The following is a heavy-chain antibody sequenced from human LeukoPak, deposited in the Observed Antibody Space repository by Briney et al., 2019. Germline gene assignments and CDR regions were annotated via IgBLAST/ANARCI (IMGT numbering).Heavy chain of an antibody. V-gene: IGHV4-4*07. CDR1: GGSISSYY. D-gene: IGHD5-12*01. Sequence: SETLSLTCTVSGGSISSYYWSWIRQPAGKGLEWIGRIYTSGSTNYNPSLKSRVTMSADTSKNQFSLKLSSVTAADTAAYYCARDEAYSGYAVRIWGQGTLVTVSS. CDR2: IYTSGST. CDR3: ARDEAYSGYAVRI. J-gene: IGHJ4*02.